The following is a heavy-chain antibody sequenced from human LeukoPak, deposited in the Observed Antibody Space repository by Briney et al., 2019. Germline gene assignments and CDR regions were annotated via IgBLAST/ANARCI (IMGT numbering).Heavy chain of an antibody. CDR2: INHSGST. CDR1: GGSFSGDY. CDR3: ARGTDIRGYYFDY. V-gene: IGHV4-34*01. D-gene: IGHD3-10*01. J-gene: IGHJ4*02. Sequence: SETLSLTYAVYGGSFSGDYWNWIRQPPGKGLEWIGEINHSGSTNYNPSLKSRVTISVDTSKNQFSLKLSSVTAADTAVYYCARGTDIRGYYFDYWGQGTLVTVSS.